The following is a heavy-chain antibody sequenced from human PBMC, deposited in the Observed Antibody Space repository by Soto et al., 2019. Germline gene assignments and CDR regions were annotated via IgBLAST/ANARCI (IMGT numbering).Heavy chain of an antibody. D-gene: IGHD5-18*01. CDR3: ARHGYSYGYGYYGMDV. CDR2: IYPGDSDT. Sequence: GESLKISCKGSGYSFTCYWIGWVRQMPGKGLEWMGIIYPGDSDTRYSPSFQGQATISADKSISTAYLQWSSLKASDTAMYYCARHGYSYGYGYYGMDVWGQGTTVTVSS. J-gene: IGHJ6*02. V-gene: IGHV5-51*01. CDR1: GYSFTCYW.